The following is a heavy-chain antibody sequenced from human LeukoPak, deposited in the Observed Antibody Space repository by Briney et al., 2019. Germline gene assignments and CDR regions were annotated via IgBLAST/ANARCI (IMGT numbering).Heavy chain of an antibody. CDR2: ISRDGGTI. D-gene: IGHD4-17*01. V-gene: IGHV3-48*04. CDR3: ARKAITVTTFDY. Sequence: GGSLRLSCAASGFTYSSYSMSWVRQAPGKGLEWVSFISRDGGTIDYADSVKGRSTISRDNAKNSLYLQMSRLRGEDTAVYYCARKAITVTTFDYWGQGTLVTVSS. J-gene: IGHJ4*02. CDR1: GFTYSSYS.